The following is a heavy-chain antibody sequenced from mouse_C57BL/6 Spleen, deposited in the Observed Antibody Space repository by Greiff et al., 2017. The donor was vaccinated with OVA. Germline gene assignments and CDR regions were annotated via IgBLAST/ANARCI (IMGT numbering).Heavy chain of an antibody. CDR3: ARLGVTTYDY. V-gene: IGHV1-52*01. D-gene: IGHD2-2*01. Sequence: QVQLQQSGAELVMPGASVKLSCKASGYTFTSYWMHWVKQRPIQGLEWIGNIDPSDSETHYNQKFKDKATLTVDKSSSTAYMQLSSLTSEDSAVYYCARLGVTTYDYWGQGTTLTVSS. CDR2: IDPSDSET. CDR1: GYTFTSYW. J-gene: IGHJ2*01.